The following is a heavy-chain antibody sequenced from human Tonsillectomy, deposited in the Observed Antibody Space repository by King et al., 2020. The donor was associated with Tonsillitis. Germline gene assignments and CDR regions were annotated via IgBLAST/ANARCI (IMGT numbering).Heavy chain of an antibody. CDR3: ARNYECFTRSCSDQDGMDV. Sequence: VQLVESGGGSVQPGGSLTLSCAASGFTLSNYWMYWVRQAPGKGLVWVSRINSDGNNTNYADSVKGRFTVSRDNARNTLYLQMNSLRAEDSAVYYCARNYECFTRSCSDQDGMDVWGQGTTVTVSS. CDR2: INSDGNNT. V-gene: IGHV3-74*01. J-gene: IGHJ6*02. D-gene: IGHD2-15*01. CDR1: GFTLSNYW.